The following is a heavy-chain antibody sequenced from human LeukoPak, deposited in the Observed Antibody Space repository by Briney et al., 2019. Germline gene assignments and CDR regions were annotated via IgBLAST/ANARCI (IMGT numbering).Heavy chain of an antibody. CDR2: ISSNGGST. CDR3: AREAENYYGMDV. J-gene: IGHJ6*02. Sequence: GGSLRLSCAASGFTFSSHTMHWVRQAPGKGLEYVSAISSNGGSTYYANSVKGRFTISRDNSKNTLYLQMGSLRAEDMAVYYCAREAENYYGMDVWGQGTTVTVSS. V-gene: IGHV3-64*01. D-gene: IGHD5-24*01. CDR1: GFTFSSHT.